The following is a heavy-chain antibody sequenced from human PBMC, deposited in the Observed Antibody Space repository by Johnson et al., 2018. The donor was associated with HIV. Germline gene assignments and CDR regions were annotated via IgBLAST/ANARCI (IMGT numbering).Heavy chain of an antibody. CDR3: AREGAWEVRPGAFDI. Sequence: VQLVESGGGVVQPGRSLRLSCAASGFTFRSYGMHWVRQAPGKGLEWVSAISGSGGSTYYADSVKGRFTISRDNSKNTLYLQMNSLRVEDTAVYYWAREGAWEVRPGAFDIWGQGTTVTVSS. D-gene: IGHD1-26*01. CDR1: GFTFRSYG. CDR2: ISGSGGST. V-gene: IGHV3-23*04. J-gene: IGHJ3*02.